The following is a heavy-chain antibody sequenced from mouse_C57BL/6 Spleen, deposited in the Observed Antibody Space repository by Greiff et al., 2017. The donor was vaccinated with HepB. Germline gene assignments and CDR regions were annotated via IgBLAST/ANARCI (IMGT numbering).Heavy chain of an antibody. J-gene: IGHJ3*01. D-gene: IGHD3-2*02. CDR1: GFNIKDYY. CDR2: IDPEDGDT. CDR3: TGGSGYGAWFAY. V-gene: IGHV14-1*01. Sequence: VQLQQSGAELVRPGASVKLSCTASGFNIKDYYMHWVKQRPEQGLEWIGRIDPEDGDTEYAPKFQGKATMTADTSPNTAYLQLSSLTSEDTAVYYCTGGSGYGAWFAYWGQGTLVTVSA.